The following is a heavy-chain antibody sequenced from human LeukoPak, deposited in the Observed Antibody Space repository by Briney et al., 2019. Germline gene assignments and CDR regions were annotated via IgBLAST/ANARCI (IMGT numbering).Heavy chain of an antibody. CDR2: ISYDGSNK. D-gene: IGHD3-22*01. Sequence: PGGSLRLSCAASGYTFSSYAMHWVRQAPGKGLEWVAVISYDGSNKYYADSVKGRFTISRDNSKNTLYLQMGSLRAEDMAVYYCARTPSGVVVITSYDYWGQGTLVTVSS. CDR3: ARTPSGVVVITSYDY. V-gene: IGHV3-30*14. J-gene: IGHJ4*02. CDR1: GYTFSSYA.